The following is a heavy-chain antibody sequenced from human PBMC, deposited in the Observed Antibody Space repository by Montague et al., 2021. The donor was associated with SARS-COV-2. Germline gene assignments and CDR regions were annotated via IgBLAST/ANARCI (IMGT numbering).Heavy chain of an antibody. CDR3: ARWDPQTLTLIGLRGKSASDY. V-gene: IGHV4-34*01. CDR1: GGSFSGYY. CDR2: INHSGTT. Sequence: SDTLSLTCAVHGGSFSGYYWTWIRQSPGKGLEWIAEINHSGTTNYNFNPSLRSRVTISVDTSKSQFSLKLSSVTAADTGVYYCARWDPQTLTLIGLRGKSASDYWGQGTLVTVSS. D-gene: IGHD4-23*01. J-gene: IGHJ4*02.